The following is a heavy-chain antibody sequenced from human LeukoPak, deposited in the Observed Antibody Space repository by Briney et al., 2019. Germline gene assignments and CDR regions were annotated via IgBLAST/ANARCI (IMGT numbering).Heavy chain of an antibody. V-gene: IGHV3-66*01. CDR1: GFTVSSKY. CDR3: AGVDAAMPDAFDI. Sequence: GGSLRLSCAASGFTVSSKYMNWVRQAPGKGLEWVSVIYSGGSTYYADSVKGRFTISRDNSKNTLYLQMNSLRAEDTAVYYCAGVDAAMPDAFDIWGQGTTVTVSS. CDR2: IYSGGST. J-gene: IGHJ3*02. D-gene: IGHD5-18*01.